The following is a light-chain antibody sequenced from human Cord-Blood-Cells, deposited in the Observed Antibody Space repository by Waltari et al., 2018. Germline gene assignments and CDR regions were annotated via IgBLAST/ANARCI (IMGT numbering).Light chain of an antibody. CDR3: AAWDDSLSGL. CDR1: SSNIGSNY. Sequence: QSVLTQPPSASGTPGQRVTISCSGSSSNIGSNYVYWYQQLPGTAPKLLIYRNTQRPSGVPDRFSGSKSGTSASLAISGLRSEDEADYYCAAWDDSLSGLFGG. J-gene: IGLJ3*02. CDR2: RNT. V-gene: IGLV1-47*01.